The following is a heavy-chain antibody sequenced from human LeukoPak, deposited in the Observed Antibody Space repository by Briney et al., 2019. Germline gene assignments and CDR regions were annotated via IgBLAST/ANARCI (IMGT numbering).Heavy chain of an antibody. V-gene: IGHV1-8*01. Sequence: ASVKVSCKAPGYTFTSYDINWVRQAPGQGLEWMGWMNPNSGNTGYAQKFQGRVTMTRNTSISTAYMELSSLRSEDTAVYYCARAGGYCGRISCPYYFDYWGQGSLVAVSS. CDR3: ARAGGYCGRISCPYYFDY. D-gene: IGHD2-15*01. CDR2: MNPNSGNT. CDR1: GYTFTSYD. J-gene: IGHJ4*02.